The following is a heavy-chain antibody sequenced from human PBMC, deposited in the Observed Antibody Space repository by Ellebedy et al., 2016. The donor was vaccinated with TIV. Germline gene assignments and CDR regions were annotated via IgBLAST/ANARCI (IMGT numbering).Heavy chain of an antibody. Sequence: PGGSLRLSCAASGFTFSCCAMSWVRQAPGKGLEWVSVISNSGDTTYADPVRGRFTISRDNSINTLYLQMNSLRADDTAIFYCAKLAGISSWYAEYWGQGTLVTVSS. CDR1: GFTFSCCA. CDR2: ISNSGDTT. CDR3: AKLAGISSWYAEY. D-gene: IGHD6-13*01. J-gene: IGHJ4*02. V-gene: IGHV3-23*01.